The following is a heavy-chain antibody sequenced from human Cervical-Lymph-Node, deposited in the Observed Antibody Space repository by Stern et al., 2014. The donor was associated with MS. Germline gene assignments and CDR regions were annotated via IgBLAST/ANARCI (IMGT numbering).Heavy chain of an antibody. CDR2: ITTIFGTV. Sequence: VQLVQSGAEVKKPGSSVKVACKASGGTLKSHTISWVRQAPGEGLEWMGGITTIFGTVNYAQKFQGRVTITADELTNTVHMEMSGLRSEDRAVYYCASSDVAASGTFDSWGQGTQVTVSS. CDR3: ASSDVAASGTFDS. D-gene: IGHD6-13*01. V-gene: IGHV1-69*01. J-gene: IGHJ4*02. CDR1: GGTLKSHT.